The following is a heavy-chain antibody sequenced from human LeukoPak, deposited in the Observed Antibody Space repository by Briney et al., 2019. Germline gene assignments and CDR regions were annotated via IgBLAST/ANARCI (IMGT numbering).Heavy chain of an antibody. CDR2: ISYDGSNK. CDR1: GFTFSSYA. V-gene: IGHV3-30-3*01. CDR3: ARDRGTASVY. J-gene: IGHJ4*02. Sequence: GGSLRLSCAASGFTFSSYAMHWVRQAPGKGLEWVAVISYDGSNKYYADSVKGRFTISRDNSKNTLYLQMNSLRAEDTAVYYCARDRGTASVYWGQGTLVTVSS. D-gene: IGHD5-18*01.